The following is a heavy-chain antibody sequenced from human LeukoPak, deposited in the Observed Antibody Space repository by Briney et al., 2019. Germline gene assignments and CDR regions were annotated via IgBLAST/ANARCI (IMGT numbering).Heavy chain of an antibody. V-gene: IGHV1-8*01. J-gene: IGHJ4*02. CDR2: MNPNSGNT. CDR1: GYTFTSYD. CDR3: ARDSRMVPYYFDY. D-gene: IGHD6-13*01. Sequence: ASVKVSCKASGYTFTSYDINWVRQATGQGLEWMGWMNPNSGNTGYAQKFQGRVAMTRNSSISTAYMELSSLRSEDTAVYYCARDSRMVPYYFDYWGQGTLVTVSS.